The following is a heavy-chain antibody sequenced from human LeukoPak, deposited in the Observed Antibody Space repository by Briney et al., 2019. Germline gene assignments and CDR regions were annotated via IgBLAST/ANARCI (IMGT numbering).Heavy chain of an antibody. V-gene: IGHV1-8*03. D-gene: IGHD5-24*01. CDR2: MNPNSGNT. CDR1: GYTFTSYD. CDR3: ARGRSTGYTSYFAY. Sequence: ASVKVSCKASGYTFTSYDINWVPQATGQARECMGCMNPNSGNTGYAQKFQGRVTITRNTSISTAYMELSGQSSEDTAVYYCARGRSTGYTSYFAYWGQGTLVTVSS. J-gene: IGHJ4*02.